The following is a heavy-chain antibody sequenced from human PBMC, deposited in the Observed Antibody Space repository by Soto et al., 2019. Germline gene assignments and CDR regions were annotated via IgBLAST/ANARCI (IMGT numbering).Heavy chain of an antibody. CDR1: GFTFSSYA. V-gene: IGHV3-23*01. Sequence: GGSLRLSFAASGFTFSSYAMSWVRQAPGKGLEWVSAISGSGGSTYYADSVKGRFTISRDNSKNTLYLQMNSLRAEDTAVYYCARGLEDTGGLDYWGQGTLVTVSS. D-gene: IGHD5-18*01. J-gene: IGHJ4*02. CDR2: ISGSGGST. CDR3: ARGLEDTGGLDY.